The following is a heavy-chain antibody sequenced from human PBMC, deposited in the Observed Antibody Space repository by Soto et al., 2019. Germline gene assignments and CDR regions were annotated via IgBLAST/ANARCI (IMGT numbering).Heavy chain of an antibody. D-gene: IGHD3-10*01. V-gene: IGHV3-30*18. CDR1: GFTSSSYG. CDR2: ISYDGSNK. Sequence: PGGSLRLSCAASGFTSSSYGMHWVRQAPGKGLEWVAVISYDGSNKYYADSVKGRFTISRDNSKNTLYLQMNSLRAEDTAVYYCAKDWNYYGSGSYYRYWGQGTLVTVSS. J-gene: IGHJ4*02. CDR3: AKDWNYYGSGSYYRY.